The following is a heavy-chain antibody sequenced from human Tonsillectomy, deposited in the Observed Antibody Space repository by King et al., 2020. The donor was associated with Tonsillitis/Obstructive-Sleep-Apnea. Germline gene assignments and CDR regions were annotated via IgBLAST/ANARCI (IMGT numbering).Heavy chain of an antibody. Sequence: VQLVESGGGLVQPGGSLRLSCAASGFTFSIYGMSWVRQAPGKGLEWVSAISGSGGGTYYADSVKGGSTVSRDNSNYTLYLQMNSLRAEDTAVYYCAKGLESNSPYLDSYYYYMDVWGKGTTVTVSS. CDR3: AKGLESNSPYLDSYYYYMDV. CDR1: GFTFSIYG. V-gene: IGHV3-23*04. J-gene: IGHJ6*03. CDR2: ISGSGGGT. D-gene: IGHD4-23*01.